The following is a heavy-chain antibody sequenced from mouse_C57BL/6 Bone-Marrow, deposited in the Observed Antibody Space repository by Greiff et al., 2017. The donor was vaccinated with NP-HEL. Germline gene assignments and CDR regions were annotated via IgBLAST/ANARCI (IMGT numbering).Heavy chain of an antibody. CDR2: IRNKANGYTT. CDR1: GFTFTDYY. J-gene: IGHJ2*01. V-gene: IGHV7-3*01. CDR3: ARSPAYTRDYFDY. Sequence: EVMLVESGGGLVQPGGSLSLSCAASGFTFTDYYMSWVRQPPGKALEWLGFIRNKANGYTTEYSASVKGRFTISRDNSQSILYLQMNALRAEDSATYYCARSPAYTRDYFDYWGQGTTLTVSS. D-gene: IGHD2-10*01.